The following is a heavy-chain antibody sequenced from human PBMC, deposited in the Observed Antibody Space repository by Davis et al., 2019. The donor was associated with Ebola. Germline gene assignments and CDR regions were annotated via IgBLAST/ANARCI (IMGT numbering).Heavy chain of an antibody. D-gene: IGHD5-24*01. J-gene: IGHJ3*02. CDR2: ISSSSSTI. CDR1: GFTFSSYS. CDR3: ARRSRDGYNSDAFDI. Sequence: GGSLRLSCAASGFTFSSYSMNWVRQAPGKGLEWVSYISSSSSTIYYADSVKGRFTISRDNAKNSLYLQMNSLRDEDTAVYYCARRSRDGYNSDAFDIWGQGTMVTVSS. V-gene: IGHV3-48*02.